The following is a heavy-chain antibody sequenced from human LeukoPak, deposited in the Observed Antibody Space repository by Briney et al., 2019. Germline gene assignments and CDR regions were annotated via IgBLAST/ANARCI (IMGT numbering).Heavy chain of an antibody. J-gene: IGHJ6*02. CDR3: ARGYCSSTSCYLNYYGMDV. V-gene: IGHV1-46*01. Sequence: ASVKVSCKASGYSFTSYYMHWVRQAPGQGLEWMGIIDPSGGSTNYAQKFQGRVTMTRDTSTSTVYMELSSLRSEDTAVYYCARGYCSSTSCYLNYYGMDVWGQGTTVTVSS. CDR2: IDPSGGST. D-gene: IGHD2-2*01. CDR1: GYSFTSYY.